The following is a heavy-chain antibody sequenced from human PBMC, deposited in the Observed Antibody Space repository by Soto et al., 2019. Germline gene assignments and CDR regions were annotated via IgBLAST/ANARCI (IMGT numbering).Heavy chain of an antibody. CDR1: GGSISSGGYS. CDR2: IYHSGST. Sequence: SETLSLTCAVSGGSISSGGYSWSWIRQPPGKGLEWIGYIYHSGSTYYNPSLKSRVTISVDRSKNQFSLKPSSVTAADTAVYYCARDGGVGLYYFDYWGQGTLVTVSS. V-gene: IGHV4-30-2*01. CDR3: ARDGGVGLYYFDY. J-gene: IGHJ4*02. D-gene: IGHD3-16*01.